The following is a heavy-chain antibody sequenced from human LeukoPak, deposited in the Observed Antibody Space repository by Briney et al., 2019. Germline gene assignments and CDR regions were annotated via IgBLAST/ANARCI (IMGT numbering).Heavy chain of an antibody. CDR1: GLTFNNYW. CDR2: IKQDGSEK. Sequence: GGSLRLSCAASGLTFNNYWMNWVRQAPGKGLEWVANIKQDGSEKKYVDSVKGRFTISRDNAKKSLYLQMNSLRAKDTAVYYCARGKYDSSGYPLLGFDYWGQGTLVTVSS. D-gene: IGHD3-22*01. V-gene: IGHV3-7*01. J-gene: IGHJ4*02. CDR3: ARGKYDSSGYPLLGFDY.